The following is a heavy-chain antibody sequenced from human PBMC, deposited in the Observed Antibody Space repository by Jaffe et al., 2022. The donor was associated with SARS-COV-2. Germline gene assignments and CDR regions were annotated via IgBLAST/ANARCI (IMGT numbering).Heavy chain of an antibody. Sequence: QVQLVESGGGVVQPGRSLRLSCAASGFTFSSYGMHWVRQAPGKGLEWVAVIWYDGSNKYYADSVKGRFTISRDNSKNTLYLQMNSLRAEDTAVYYCARGQFGYYYYGMDVWGQGTTVTVSS. CDR3: ARGQFGYYYYGMDV. J-gene: IGHJ6*02. V-gene: IGHV3-33*01. CDR2: IWYDGSNK. D-gene: IGHD3-16*01. CDR1: GFTFSSYG.